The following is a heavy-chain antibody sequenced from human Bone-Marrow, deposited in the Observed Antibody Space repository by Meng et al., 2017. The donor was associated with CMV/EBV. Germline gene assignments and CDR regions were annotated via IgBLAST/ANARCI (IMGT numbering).Heavy chain of an antibody. Sequence: ESLKISCAASGFTFSSYWMHWVRQVPGKGLEWIGSIYYSGSTYYNPSLKSRVTISVDTSKNQFSLKLSSVTAADTAVYYCARHGRRGSYLPKATDAFDIWGQGTRVTV. V-gene: IGHV4-39*01. CDR2: IYYSGST. CDR1: GFTFSSYW. CDR3: ARHGRRGSYLPKATDAFDI. D-gene: IGHD1-26*01. J-gene: IGHJ3*02.